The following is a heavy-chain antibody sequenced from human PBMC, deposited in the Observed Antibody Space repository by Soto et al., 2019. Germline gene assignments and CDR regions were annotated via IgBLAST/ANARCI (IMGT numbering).Heavy chain of an antibody. Sequence: GGSLRLSCTASGFTFGDYAMSWFRQAPGKGLEWVGFIRSKAYGGTTEYAASVKGRFTISRDDSKSIAYLQMNSLKTEDTAVYYCTRVLAAAGTVANEAWGQGTLVTVSS. CDR1: GFTFGDYA. V-gene: IGHV3-49*03. CDR3: TRVLAAAGTVANEA. D-gene: IGHD6-13*01. CDR2: IRSKAYGGTT. J-gene: IGHJ5*02.